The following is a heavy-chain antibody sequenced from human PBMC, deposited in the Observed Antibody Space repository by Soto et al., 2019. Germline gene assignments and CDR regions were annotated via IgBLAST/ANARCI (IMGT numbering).Heavy chain of an antibody. CDR2: VIPILDIS. V-gene: IGHV1-69*08. CDR3: AREVRIVVQSGDTGWFDA. J-gene: IGHJ5*02. CDR1: GGTLSHYT. D-gene: IGHD1-1*01. Sequence: QVQLVQSGPEVKKPGSSVMVSCTASGGTLSHYTISWLRQAPGHGLEYMGRVIPILDISNYAQKFQGRVTITADKSTNTAYMELSSLRSDDTAVYYCAREVRIVVQSGDTGWFDAWGQVTQVTVSS.